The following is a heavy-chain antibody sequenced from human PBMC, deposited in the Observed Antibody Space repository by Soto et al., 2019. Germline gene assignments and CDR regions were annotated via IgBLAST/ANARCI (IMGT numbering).Heavy chain of an antibody. CDR1: GGSISSSSYY. V-gene: IGHV4-39*01. Sequence: QLQLQESGPGLVKPSETLSLTCTVSGGSISSSSYYWGWIRQPPGKGLEWIGSIYYSGSTYYNPSLKSQVTTSVDTSKTQSPLKLTLLTAADTGVYYWASRVHWAKKHRKAAPDGGTGGYYYYGMDVWGQGTRSPSP. J-gene: IGHJ6*02. CDR2: IYYSGST. D-gene: IGHD6-13*01. CDR3: ASRVHWAKKHRKAAPDGGTGGYYYYGMDV.